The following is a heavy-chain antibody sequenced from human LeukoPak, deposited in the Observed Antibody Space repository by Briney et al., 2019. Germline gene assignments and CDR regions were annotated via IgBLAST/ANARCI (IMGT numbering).Heavy chain of an antibody. CDR3: ARGTYYYEF. J-gene: IGHJ4*02. V-gene: IGHV3-7*04. Sequence: TGGSLRLSCAASKFTFSSYGMSWVRQAPGKGLEWVAYMNQLGNEKNYLDSVKGRFTISRDNAKNSLYLQMTSLRAEDTAVYYCARGTYYYEFWGQGTLVTVSS. CDR1: KFTFSSYG. CDR2: MNQLGNEK. D-gene: IGHD3-16*01.